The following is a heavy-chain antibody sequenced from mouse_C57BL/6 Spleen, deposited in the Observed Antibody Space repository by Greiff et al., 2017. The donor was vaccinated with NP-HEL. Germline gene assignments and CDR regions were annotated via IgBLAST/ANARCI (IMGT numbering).Heavy chain of an antibody. CDR2: IDPSDSYT. J-gene: IGHJ2*01. V-gene: IGHV1-69*01. Sequence: QVQLKQPGAELVMPGASVKLSCKASGYTFTSYWMHWVKQRPGQGLEWIGEIDPSDSYTNYNQKFKGKSTLTVDKSSSTAYMQLSSLTSEDSAVYYCARGLRRRYFDYWGQGTTLTVSS. D-gene: IGHD2-2*01. CDR3: ARGLRRRYFDY. CDR1: GYTFTSYW.